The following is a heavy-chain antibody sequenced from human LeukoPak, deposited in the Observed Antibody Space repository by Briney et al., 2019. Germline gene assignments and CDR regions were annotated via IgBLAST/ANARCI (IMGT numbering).Heavy chain of an antibody. CDR3: ARRSTIFGGYYYMDV. Sequence: GGSLRLSCAASGFTFSSFSMNWVRQAPGKGLQWVSYISSSSGTRYYADSVQGRFTISRDNAKVYLQMNSLRAEDTVVYYCARRSTIFGGYYYMDVWGKGTKVTVSS. V-gene: IGHV3-48*01. D-gene: IGHD3-3*01. CDR1: GFTFSSFS. CDR2: ISSSSGTR. J-gene: IGHJ6*03.